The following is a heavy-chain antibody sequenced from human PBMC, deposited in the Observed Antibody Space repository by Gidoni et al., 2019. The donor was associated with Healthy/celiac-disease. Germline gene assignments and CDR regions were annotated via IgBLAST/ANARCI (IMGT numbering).Heavy chain of an antibody. D-gene: IGHD6-13*01. V-gene: IGHV1-69*06. Sequence: QVQLVQSGAEVKKPGSSVKVSCKASGVTFRSYAISWVRQAPGQGLEWMGGIIPIFGTANYAQKFQGRVTITADKSTSTAYMELSSLRSEDTAVYYCARDGIAAAGTYYFDYWGQGTLVTVSS. CDR3: ARDGIAAAGTYYFDY. J-gene: IGHJ4*02. CDR2: IIPIFGTA. CDR1: GVTFRSYA.